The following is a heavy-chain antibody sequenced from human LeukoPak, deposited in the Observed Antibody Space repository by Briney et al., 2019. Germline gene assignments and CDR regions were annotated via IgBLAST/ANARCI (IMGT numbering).Heavy chain of an antibody. D-gene: IGHD2-21*02. J-gene: IGHJ3*02. V-gene: IGHV4-59*01. CDR3: ARGHCGGDCYSPTDAFDI. CDR2: IYYSGST. CDR1: GGSISSYY. Sequence: SETLSLTCTVSGGSISSYYWSWIRQPPGKGLEWIGYIYYSGSTNYNPSLKSRVTISVDTSKNQFSLKLSSVTAADTAVYYCARGHCGGDCYSPTDAFDIWGQGTMVTVSS.